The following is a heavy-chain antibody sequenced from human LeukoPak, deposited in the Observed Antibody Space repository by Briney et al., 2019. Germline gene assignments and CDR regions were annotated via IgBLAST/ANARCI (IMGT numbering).Heavy chain of an antibody. CDR3: ARDRDLISIAARPTYYFDY. CDR2: INPNSGGT. CDR1: GYTFTGYY. Sequence: GASVKVSFKASGYTFTGYYMHWVRQAPGQGLEWMGWINPNSGGTNYAQKFQGRVTMTRDTSISTAYMELSRLRSDDTAVYYCARDRDLISIAARPTYYFDYWGQGTLVTVSS. V-gene: IGHV1-2*02. D-gene: IGHD6-6*01. J-gene: IGHJ4*02.